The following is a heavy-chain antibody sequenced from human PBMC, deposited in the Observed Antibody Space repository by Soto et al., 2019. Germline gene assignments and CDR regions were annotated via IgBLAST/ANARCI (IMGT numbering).Heavy chain of an antibody. CDR2: ISGSGGST. CDR3: ARGGVVLRYFDWLLPPSYGMDV. CDR1: GFTFSSYA. D-gene: IGHD3-9*01. J-gene: IGHJ6*02. V-gene: IGHV3-23*01. Sequence: SGGSLRLSCAASGFTFSSYAMSWVRQAPGKGLEWVSAISGSGGSTYYADSVKGRFTISRDNSKNTLYLQMNSLRAEDTAVYYCARGGVVLRYFDWLLPPSYGMDVWGQGTTVTVSS.